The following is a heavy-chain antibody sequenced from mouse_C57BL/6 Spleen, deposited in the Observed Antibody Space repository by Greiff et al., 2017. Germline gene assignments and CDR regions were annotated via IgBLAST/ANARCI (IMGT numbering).Heavy chain of an antibody. CDR1: GYTFTSYW. J-gene: IGHJ3*01. CDR3: ARDTSAWFAY. V-gene: IGHV1-50*01. Sequence: QVQLQQPGAELVKPGASVKLSCKASGYTFTSYWMQWVKQRPGQGLEWIGEIDPSDSYTNYNQKFKGKATLTVDTSSSTAYMQLIRLTSEDSAVYYGARDTSAWFAYWGQGTLVTVSA. D-gene: IGHD5-1-1*01. CDR2: IDPSDSYT.